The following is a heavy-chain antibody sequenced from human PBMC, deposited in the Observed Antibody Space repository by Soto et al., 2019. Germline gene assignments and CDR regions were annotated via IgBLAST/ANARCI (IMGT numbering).Heavy chain of an antibody. CDR1: GYTFTGYY. J-gene: IGHJ6*02. Sequence: ASVKVSCKASGYTFTGYYMHWVRQAPGQGLEWMGWINPNSGGTNYAQKFQGRVTMTRDTSISTAYMELSRLRSDDTAVYYCARVSGARYYDSSGQDVWGQGTTVTAP. CDR3: ARVSGARYYDSSGQDV. V-gene: IGHV1-2*02. D-gene: IGHD3-22*01. CDR2: INPNSGGT.